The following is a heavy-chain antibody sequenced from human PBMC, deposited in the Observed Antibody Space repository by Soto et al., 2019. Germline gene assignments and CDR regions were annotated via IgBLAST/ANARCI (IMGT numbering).Heavy chain of an antibody. D-gene: IGHD2-21*01. Sequence: SETLSLTCAVSGGSISSGGYSWSWIRQPPGKGLEWIAYIYHSGSTNYNPSLKSRVTISVDTSKNQFSLKLTSVTAADTAVYYCAREKIPALFDYWGKGPLVPVSP. J-gene: IGHJ4*02. CDR1: GGSISSGGYS. CDR3: AREKIPALFDY. CDR2: IYHSGST. V-gene: IGHV4-30-2*01.